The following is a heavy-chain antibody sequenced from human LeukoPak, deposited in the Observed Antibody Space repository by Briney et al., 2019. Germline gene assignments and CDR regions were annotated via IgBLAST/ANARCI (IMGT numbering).Heavy chain of an antibody. CDR1: RFTFNSYD. V-gene: IGHV3-30*02. CDR2: IWYGGSNK. J-gene: IGHJ3*02. Sequence: PGGSLRLSCAASRFTFNSYDMHWVRQAPGKGLEWVAVIWYGGSNKYYADSVKGRFTISRDNSKNTLYLQMNSLRAEDTAVYYCAKDRRPSIAARGYAFDIWGQGTMVTVSS. D-gene: IGHD6-6*01. CDR3: AKDRRPSIAARGYAFDI.